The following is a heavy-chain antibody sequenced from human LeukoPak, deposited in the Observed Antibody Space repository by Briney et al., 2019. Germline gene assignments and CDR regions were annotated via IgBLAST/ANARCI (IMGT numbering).Heavy chain of an antibody. D-gene: IGHD6-13*01. CDR3: ARHFPYSSNWDFDY. V-gene: IGHV4-39*01. Sequence: SETLSLTCTVSGGSISSSSYYWGWIRQPPGKGLEWIGSMYYTGSTYYSPSPKSRVTISVDTSKNQFSLNLSSVTAADTAVYYCARHFPYSSNWDFDYWGQGTLVTVSS. CDR1: GGSISSSSYY. CDR2: MYYTGST. J-gene: IGHJ4*02.